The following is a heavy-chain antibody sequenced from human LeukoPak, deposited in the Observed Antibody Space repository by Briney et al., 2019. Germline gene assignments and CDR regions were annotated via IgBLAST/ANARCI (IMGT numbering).Heavy chain of an antibody. CDR2: IYSGGST. CDR1: GFTVSSNY. CDR3: ARGSSGWSPFDY. Sequence: GGSLRLSCAASGFTVSSNYMSWVRQAPGKGLEWVSVIYSGGSTYYADSVKGRFTISRDNSKNTLYLQMNSLRAEDTAVYYCARGSSGWSPFDYWGQGTLVTVSS. D-gene: IGHD6-19*01. J-gene: IGHJ4*02. V-gene: IGHV3-53*01.